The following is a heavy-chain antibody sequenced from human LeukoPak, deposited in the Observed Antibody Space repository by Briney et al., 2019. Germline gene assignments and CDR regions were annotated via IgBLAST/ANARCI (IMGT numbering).Heavy chain of an antibody. D-gene: IGHD6-19*01. J-gene: IGHJ4*02. V-gene: IGHV3-48*03. CDR3: ARDQASVAGSADY. CDR2: ISGSGSTI. CDR1: GFTFSSYT. Sequence: GGSLRLSCAVSGFTFSSYTMHWVRQAPGKGLEWISYISGSGSTIYYADSVKGRFTISRDNPKNSLYLQMNSLRAEDTGIYYCARDQASVAGSADYWGQGTLVTVSS.